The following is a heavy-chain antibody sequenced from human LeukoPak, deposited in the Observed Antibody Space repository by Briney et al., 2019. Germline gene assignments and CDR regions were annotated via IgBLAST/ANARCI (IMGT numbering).Heavy chain of an antibody. Sequence: EASVTVSCKTSGYTFTTYGISWVRQAPGQGLEWMGWISAYNGNTNYAQKLQGRVTMTTDTFTSTAYMELRSLRSDDTAVYYCAREGVGYYGMDVWGQGTTVTVSS. CDR3: AREGVGYYGMDV. V-gene: IGHV1-18*01. J-gene: IGHJ6*02. D-gene: IGHD2-15*01. CDR1: GYTFTTYG. CDR2: ISAYNGNT.